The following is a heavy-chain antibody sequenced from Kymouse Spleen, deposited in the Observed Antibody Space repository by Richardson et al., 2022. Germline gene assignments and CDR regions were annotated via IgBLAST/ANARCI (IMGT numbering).Heavy chain of an antibody. Sequence: QVQLVESGGGVVQPGRSLRLSCAASGFTFSSYGMHWVRQAPGKGLEWVAVISYDGSNKYYADSVKGRFTISRDNSKNTLYLQMNSLRAEDTAVYYCAKPNWDYYGMDVWGQGTTVTVSS. J-gene: IGHJ6*02. CDR1: GFTFSSYG. CDR2: ISYDGSNK. CDR3: AKPNWDYYGMDV. V-gene: IGHV3-30*18. D-gene: IGHD7-27*02.